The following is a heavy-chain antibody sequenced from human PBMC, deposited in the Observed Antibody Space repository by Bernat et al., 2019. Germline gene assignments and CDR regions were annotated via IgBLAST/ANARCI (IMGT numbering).Heavy chain of an antibody. Sequence: QVQLVESGGGVVQPGRSLRLSCAASGFTFSSYAMHWVRQAPGKGLEWVAVISYDGSNKYYADSVKGRFTISRDNSKNTLYLQMNSLRAEDTAVYYCARDWWDSSPTYYYYYGMDVWGQGTTVTVSS. D-gene: IGHD2-8*02. J-gene: IGHJ6*02. CDR3: ARDWWDSSPTYYYYYGMDV. CDR1: GFTFSSYA. CDR2: ISYDGSNK. V-gene: IGHV3-30-3*01.